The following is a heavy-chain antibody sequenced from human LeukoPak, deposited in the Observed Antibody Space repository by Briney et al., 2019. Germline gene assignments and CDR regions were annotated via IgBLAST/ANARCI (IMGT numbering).Heavy chain of an antibody. V-gene: IGHV1-46*01. CDR1: GYTFTNYY. Sequence: ASVKVSCTASGYTFTNYYIHWVRQAPGQGLEWMGLINPGGANTNYAQNFQGRVTMTRDTSTSTVYMELSSLRSEDTAVYYCARGVLLWFGDYYYYYMDVWGKGTTVTISS. D-gene: IGHD3-10*01. J-gene: IGHJ6*03. CDR3: ARGVLLWFGDYYYYYMDV. CDR2: INPGGANT.